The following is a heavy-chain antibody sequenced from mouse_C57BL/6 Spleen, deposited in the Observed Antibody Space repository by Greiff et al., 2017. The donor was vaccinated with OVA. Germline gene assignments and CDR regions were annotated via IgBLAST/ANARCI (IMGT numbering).Heavy chain of an antibody. Sequence: EVQGVESGGGLVKPGGSLKLSCAASGFTFSSYAMSWVRQTPEKRLEWVATISDGGSYTYYPANVKGRFTISRDNAKNNLYLQMSHLKSEDTAMYYCARDMVTTVVAGDAMDYWGQGTSVTVSS. D-gene: IGHD1-1*01. V-gene: IGHV5-4*01. J-gene: IGHJ4*01. CDR3: ARDMVTTVVAGDAMDY. CDR2: ISDGGSYT. CDR1: GFTFSSYA.